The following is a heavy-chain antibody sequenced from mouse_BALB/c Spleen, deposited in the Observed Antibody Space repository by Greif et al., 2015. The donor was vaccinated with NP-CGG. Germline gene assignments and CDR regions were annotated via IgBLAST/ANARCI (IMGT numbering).Heavy chain of an antibody. CDR3: AREIYYYGISYMNFDY. J-gene: IGHJ2*01. V-gene: IGHV5-6*02. CDR1: GFTFSSYG. CDR2: ISSGGSYT. D-gene: IGHD1-1*01. Sequence: DVKLVESGGDLVKPGGSLKLSCAASGFTFSSYGMSWVRQTPDKRLEWVAIISSGGSYTYYPDSVKGRFTISRDNAKNTLYLQMSSLKSEDTAMYYCAREIYYYGISYMNFDYWGQGTTLTVSS.